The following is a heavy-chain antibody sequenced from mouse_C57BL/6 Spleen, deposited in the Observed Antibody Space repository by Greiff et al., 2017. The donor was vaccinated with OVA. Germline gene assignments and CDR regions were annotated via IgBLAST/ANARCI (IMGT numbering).Heavy chain of an antibody. V-gene: IGHV3-6*01. D-gene: IGHD1-1*01. J-gene: IGHJ2*01. CDR1: GYSITSGYY. CDR3: AREGLGYYGSSLDY. CDR2: ISYDGSN. Sequence: EVQLQESGPGLVKPSQSLSLTCSVTGYSITSGYYWNWIRQFPGNKLEWMGYISYDGSNNYNPSLKNRISITRDTSKNQFFLKLNSVTTEDTATYYCAREGLGYYGSSLDYWGQGTTLTVSS.